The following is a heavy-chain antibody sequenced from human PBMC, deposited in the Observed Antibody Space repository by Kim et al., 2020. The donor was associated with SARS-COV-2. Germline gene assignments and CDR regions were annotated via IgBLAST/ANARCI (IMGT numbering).Heavy chain of an antibody. D-gene: IGHD4-17*01. Sequence: YADSVEGRFTISRDNSKSTVYLQRNSLRSDDTAVYYCANPYGKYYYGMDVWGQGTTVTVSS. J-gene: IGHJ6*02. V-gene: IGHV3-23*01. CDR3: ANPYGKYYYGMDV.